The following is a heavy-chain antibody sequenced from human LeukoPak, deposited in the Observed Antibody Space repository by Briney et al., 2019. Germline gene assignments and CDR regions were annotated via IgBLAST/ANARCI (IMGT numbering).Heavy chain of an antibody. CDR3: ARALTVVVPAATVYYFDY. D-gene: IGHD2-2*01. Sequence: GGSLRLSCEASGFSFSTVPMSWVRQVPGKGLECVSYIIASGGSAYYADSVKGRFTISRDNAKNSLYLQMNSLRAEDTAVYYCARALTVVVPAATVYYFDYWGQGTLVTVSS. V-gene: IGHV3-21*05. CDR2: IIASGGSA. CDR1: GFSFSTVP. J-gene: IGHJ4*02.